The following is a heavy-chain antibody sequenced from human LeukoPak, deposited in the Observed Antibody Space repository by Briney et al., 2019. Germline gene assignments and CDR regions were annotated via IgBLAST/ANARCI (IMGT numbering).Heavy chain of an antibody. CDR3: ATPYYYDSSGYSAAFDY. CDR1: GFTFSSYA. CDR2: ISYDGSNK. J-gene: IGHJ4*02. D-gene: IGHD3-22*01. Sequence: PGRSLRLSCAASGFTFSSYAMHWVRQAPGKGLEWVAVISYDGSNKYYADSVKGRFTISRDNSKNTLYLQMNSLRAEDTAVYYCATPYYYDSSGYSAAFDYWGQGTLVTASS. V-gene: IGHV3-30-3*01.